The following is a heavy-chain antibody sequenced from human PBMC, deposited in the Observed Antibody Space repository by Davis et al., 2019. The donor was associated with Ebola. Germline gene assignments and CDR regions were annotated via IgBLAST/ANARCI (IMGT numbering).Heavy chain of an antibody. D-gene: IGHD1-1*01. Sequence: GGSLRLSCAASGFTFNDYWMHWVRQAPGKGLEWVAVISYDGSNKYYADSVKGRFTISRDNSKNTLYLQMNSLRAEDTAVYYCAKVERPLWGQGTLVTVSS. CDR2: ISYDGSNK. V-gene: IGHV3-30*18. CDR3: AKVERPL. J-gene: IGHJ4*02. CDR1: GFTFNDYW.